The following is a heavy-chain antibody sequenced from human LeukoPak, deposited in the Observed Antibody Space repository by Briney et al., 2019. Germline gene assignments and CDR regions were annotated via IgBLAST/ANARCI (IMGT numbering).Heavy chain of an antibody. D-gene: IGHD6-13*01. J-gene: IGHJ4*02. CDR3: AVAAAGNLFDY. Sequence: ASVKVSCKASGYTFTSYDINWVRQATGQGLEWMGWMNPNSGNTGYAQKFQGRVTMTRNTSISTAYMELSSRRSEDTAVYYWAVAAAGNLFDYWGQGTLVTVSS. CDR2: MNPNSGNT. CDR1: GYTFTSYD. V-gene: IGHV1-8*01.